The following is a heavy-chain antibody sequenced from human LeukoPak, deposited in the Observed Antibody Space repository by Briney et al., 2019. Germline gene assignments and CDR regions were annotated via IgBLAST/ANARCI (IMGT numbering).Heavy chain of an antibody. CDR2: IYSGGST. D-gene: IGHD6-13*01. Sequence: GGSLRLSCAASGFTVSSNYMSWVRQAPGKGLEWVSVIYSGGSTYYADSVKGRFTISRDNSKNTLYLQMNSLRAEDTAVYYCAREGNSSSWYHDAFDIWGQGTMVTVSS. CDR1: GFTVSSNY. J-gene: IGHJ3*02. CDR3: AREGNSSSWYHDAFDI. V-gene: IGHV3-53*01.